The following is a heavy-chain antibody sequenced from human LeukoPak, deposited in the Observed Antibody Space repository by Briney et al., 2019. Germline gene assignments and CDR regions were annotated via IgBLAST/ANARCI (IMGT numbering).Heavy chain of an antibody. J-gene: IGHJ4*02. CDR2: VSWNGAYT. V-gene: IGHV3-20*04. D-gene: IGHD3-10*01. Sequence: GGSLRLSCAASGFPFYDYGMSWVRLAPGKGLEWVSGVSWNGAYTEYADSVRGRFTISRDNAKKSLYLQMNSLRVDDTALYYCARRKGPYGSGTYYDSWGQGTLVSVSS. CDR3: ARRKGPYGSGTYYDS. CDR1: GFPFYDYG.